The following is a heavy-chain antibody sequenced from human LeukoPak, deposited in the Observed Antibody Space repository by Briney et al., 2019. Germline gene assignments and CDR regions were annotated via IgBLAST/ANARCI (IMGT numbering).Heavy chain of an antibody. V-gene: IGHV3-74*01. CDR3: AKEGYYDSSGYDY. CDR1: GFTFSRYW. D-gene: IGHD3-22*01. J-gene: IGHJ4*02. CDR2: IKTDGSST. Sequence: GGSLRLSCAASGFTFSRYWMHWVRQAPGKGLVWVSRIKTDGSSTNYADSVKGRFTISRDNAKNTLYLQMNSLRAEDTAVYYCAKEGYYDSSGYDYWGQGTLVTVSS.